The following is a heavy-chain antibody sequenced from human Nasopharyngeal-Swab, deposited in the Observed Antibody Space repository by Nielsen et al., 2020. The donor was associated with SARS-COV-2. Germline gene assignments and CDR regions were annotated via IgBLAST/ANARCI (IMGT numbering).Heavy chain of an antibody. CDR2: IIPIFGTA. CDR3: ASGGLVRNYYYCYYMDV. CDR1: GGTFSSYA. Sequence: SVKVSCKASGGTFSSYAISWVRQAPGQGLEWMGGIIPIFGTANYAQKFQGRVTITADESTSTAYMELSSLRSEDTAVYYCASGGLVRNYYYCYYMDVWGKGTTVTVSS. D-gene: IGHD6-6*01. J-gene: IGHJ6*03. V-gene: IGHV1-69*13.